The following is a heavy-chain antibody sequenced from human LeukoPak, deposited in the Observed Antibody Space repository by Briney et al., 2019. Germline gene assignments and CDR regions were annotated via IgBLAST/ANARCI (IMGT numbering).Heavy chain of an antibody. CDR2: TNSDGSST. CDR3: ARDPPFKPVWFGESQTLAETYGMDV. CDR1: GFTFSSYW. D-gene: IGHD3-10*01. V-gene: IGHV3-74*01. J-gene: IGHJ6*02. Sequence: QPGGSLRLSCAASGFTFSSYWMHWVRQAPGKGLVWVSRTNSDGSSTSYADSVKGRFTISRDNAKNTLYLQMNSLRAEDTAVYYCARDPPFKPVWFGESQTLAETYGMDVWGQGTTVTVSS.